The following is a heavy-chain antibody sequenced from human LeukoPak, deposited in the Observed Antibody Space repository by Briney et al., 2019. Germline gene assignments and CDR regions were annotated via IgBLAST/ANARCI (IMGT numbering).Heavy chain of an antibody. CDR1: GGPFSGYY. CDR2: INHSGST. V-gene: IGHV4-34*01. D-gene: IGHD6-6*01. CDR3: ASVKSIGAARPYAFDI. J-gene: IGHJ3*02. Sequence: SETLSLTCDVYGGPFSGYYWSWIRQPPGEGLEWIGEINHSGSTNYNPSLKSRVTISVDTSKKQFSMKLSSVTAADTAVYHCASVKSIGAARPYAFDIWGQGTMVTVSS.